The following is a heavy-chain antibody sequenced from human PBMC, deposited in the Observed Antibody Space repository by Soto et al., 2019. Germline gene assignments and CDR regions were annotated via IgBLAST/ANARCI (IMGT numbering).Heavy chain of an antibody. CDR1: GFTFSSYA. Sequence: GGSLRLSCAASGFTFSSYAMSWVRQAPGKGLEWVSAISGSGGSTYYADSVKGRFTISRDNSKNTLYLQMNSLRAEDTAVYYCAKDVYCSSTSCGYWFDPWGQGTLVTVSS. D-gene: IGHD2-2*01. V-gene: IGHV3-23*01. J-gene: IGHJ5*02. CDR3: AKDVYCSSTSCGYWFDP. CDR2: ISGSGGST.